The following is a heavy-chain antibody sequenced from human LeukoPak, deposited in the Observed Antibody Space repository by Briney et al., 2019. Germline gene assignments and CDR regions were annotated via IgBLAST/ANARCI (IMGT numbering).Heavy chain of an antibody. J-gene: IGHJ4*02. CDR1: GFTFSGYG. CDR3: ARDGSTTGFDY. CDR2: IWYDGSND. D-gene: IGHD2/OR15-2a*01. V-gene: IGHV3-33*08. Sequence: GGSLRLSCAASGFTFSGYGMHWVRQAPGKGLEWVAVIWYDGSNDDYADSVKGRFTISRDNAKNSLYLQMNSLRAEDTAVYYCARDGSTTGFDYWGQGTLVTVSS.